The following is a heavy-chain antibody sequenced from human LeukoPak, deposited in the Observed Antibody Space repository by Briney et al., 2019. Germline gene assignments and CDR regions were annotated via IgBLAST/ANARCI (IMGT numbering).Heavy chain of an antibody. V-gene: IGHV1-18*01. CDR3: ARGRMGKLIYYYDSSGYYMYYFDY. CDR1: GYTFTSYG. J-gene: IGHJ4*02. Sequence: ASVKVSCKASGYTFTSYGISWVRQAPGQGLEWMGWISAYNGNTNYAQKLQGRVTMTTDTSTSTAYMELRSLRSDDTAVYYCARGRMGKLIYYYDSSGYYMYYFDYWGQGTLVTVSS. D-gene: IGHD3-22*01. CDR2: ISAYNGNT.